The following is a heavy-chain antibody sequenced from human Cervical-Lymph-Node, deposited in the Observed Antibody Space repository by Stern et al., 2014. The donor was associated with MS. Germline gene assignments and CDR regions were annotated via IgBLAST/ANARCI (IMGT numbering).Heavy chain of an antibody. CDR1: GFKFDDFP. CDR3: AKADDYAAGIDA. J-gene: IGHJ5*02. D-gene: IGHD3-16*01. CDR2: LGWNSEGR. V-gene: IGHV3-9*01. Sequence: EVQLVQSGGGMVQPGRSLSFSCEASGFKFDDFPLNWARQAPGKGLEWVSGLGWNSEGRGYADSVQGRFTISRDNAKSSLYLQMNSLTAEDTALYYCAKADDYAAGIDAWGQGTLVVVSS.